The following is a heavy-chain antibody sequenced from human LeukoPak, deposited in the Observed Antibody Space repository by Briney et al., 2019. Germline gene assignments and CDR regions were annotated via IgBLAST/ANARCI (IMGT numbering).Heavy chain of an antibody. CDR2: IYSGGST. CDR3: VKDVGGSYAFDY. Sequence: PGGSLRLSCAASGFTVSTNYMNWVRQAPGKGLEWVSVIYSGGSTYYADSVKGRFTISRDNSKNTLHLQMSTLRAEDTALYYCVKDVGGSYAFDYWGQGILVTVAS. CDR1: GFTVSTNY. J-gene: IGHJ4*02. D-gene: IGHD1-26*01. V-gene: IGHV3-53*05.